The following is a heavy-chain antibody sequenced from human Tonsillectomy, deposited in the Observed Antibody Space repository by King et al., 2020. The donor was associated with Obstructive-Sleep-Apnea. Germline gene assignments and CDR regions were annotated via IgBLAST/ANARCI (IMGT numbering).Heavy chain of an antibody. CDR2: ISGSGGST. D-gene: IGHD5-12*01. Sequence: VQLVESGGGLVQPGGSLRLSCAASGFTFSSYAMSWVRQAPGKGLEWVSAISGSGGSTYYADSVKGRFTISRDNSKNTLYLQMNSLRAEDTAVYYCAKEGIVATTTGRDYFDYWGQGTLVTVSS. J-gene: IGHJ4*02. CDR1: GFTFSSYA. CDR3: AKEGIVATTTGRDYFDY. V-gene: IGHV3-23*04.